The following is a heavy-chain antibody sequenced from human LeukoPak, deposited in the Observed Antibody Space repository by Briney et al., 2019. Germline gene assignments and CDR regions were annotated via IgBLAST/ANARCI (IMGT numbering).Heavy chain of an antibody. CDR3: ARLRVRGVIPFDY. V-gene: IGHV4-59*02. CDR1: GGSVSDYY. J-gene: IGHJ4*02. CDR2: IYHTGST. Sequence: SETLSLTCTISGGSVSDYYWSWIRQSPGKGLEWIGYIYHTGSTSYSPSLKSRVTISADTSKNQFSLKLSSVTAADTAVYHCARLRVRGVIPFDYWGQGTLVTVSS. D-gene: IGHD3-10*01.